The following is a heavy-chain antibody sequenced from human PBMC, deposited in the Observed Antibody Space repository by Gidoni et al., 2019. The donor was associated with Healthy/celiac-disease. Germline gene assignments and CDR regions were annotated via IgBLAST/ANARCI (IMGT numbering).Heavy chain of an antibody. J-gene: IGHJ4*02. V-gene: IGHV3-66*01. D-gene: IGHD3-3*01. CDR3: ASQNKYYDFWSGYYRPDY. CDR1: GFTVRSNY. Sequence: EVQLVESGGGLVQPGGSLRLSCAASGFTVRSNYMSWVRQAPGKGLEWVSVIYSGGSTYYADSVKGRFTISRDNSKNTLYLQMNSLRAEDTAVYYCASQNKYYDFWSGYYRPDYWGQGTLVTVSS. CDR2: IYSGGST.